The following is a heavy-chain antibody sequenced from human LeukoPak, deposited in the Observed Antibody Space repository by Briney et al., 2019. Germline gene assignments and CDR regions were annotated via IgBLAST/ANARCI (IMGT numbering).Heavy chain of an antibody. V-gene: IGHV4-59*01. CDR1: GGSISSYY. D-gene: IGHD2-15*01. CDR2: IYYSGST. Sequence: SETLSLTCTVSGGSISSYYRSWIRQPPGKGLEWIGYIYYSGSTNYNPSLKSRVTISVDTSKNQFSLKLSSVTAADTAVYYCARAESEDCSGGSCYTFDYWGQGTLVTVSS. CDR3: ARAESEDCSGGSCYTFDY. J-gene: IGHJ4*02.